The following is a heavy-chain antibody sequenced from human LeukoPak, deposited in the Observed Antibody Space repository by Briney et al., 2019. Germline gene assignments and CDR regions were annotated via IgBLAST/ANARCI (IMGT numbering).Heavy chain of an antibody. D-gene: IGHD6-19*01. J-gene: IGHJ4*02. CDR3: ARQFITGAVAGVDY. Sequence: PSETLSLTCAVYGGSFSGYYWSWIRQPPGKGLEWIGEINHSRSTNYNPSLKSRVTISVDTSKNQFSLKLSSVTAADTAVYYCARQFITGAVAGVDYWGQGTLVTVPS. CDR1: GGSFSGYY. V-gene: IGHV4-34*01. CDR2: INHSRST.